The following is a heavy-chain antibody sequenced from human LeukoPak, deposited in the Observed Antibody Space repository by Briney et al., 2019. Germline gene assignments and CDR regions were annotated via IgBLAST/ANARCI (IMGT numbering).Heavy chain of an antibody. CDR3: AKHGSGFYYFDY. J-gene: IGHJ4*02. Sequence: GGSLRLSCAASGFTFSSYAMSWVRQAAGKGLEWVSAISGSGGSTYYADSVKGRFTISRDNSKNTLYLQMNSLRAEDTAVYYCAKHGSGFYYFDYWGQGTLVTVSS. D-gene: IGHD3-10*01. CDR1: GFTFSSYA. CDR2: ISGSGGST. V-gene: IGHV3-23*01.